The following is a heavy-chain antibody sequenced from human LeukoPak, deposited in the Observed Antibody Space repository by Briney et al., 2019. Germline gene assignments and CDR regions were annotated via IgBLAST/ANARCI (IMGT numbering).Heavy chain of an antibody. CDR1: GFTFSSYA. J-gene: IGHJ4*02. Sequence: GGSLRLSCAASGFTFSSYAMSWVRQAPGKGLEWVSAISGSGGSTYYADPVKGRFTISRDNSKNTLYLQMNSLRAEDTAVYYCAKAGRGITGTPFDYWGQGTLVTVSS. V-gene: IGHV3-23*01. CDR3: AKAGRGITGTPFDY. D-gene: IGHD1-20*01. CDR2: ISGSGGST.